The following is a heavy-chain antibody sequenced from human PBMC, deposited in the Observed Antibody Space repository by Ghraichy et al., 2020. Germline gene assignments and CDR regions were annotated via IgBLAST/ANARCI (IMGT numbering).Heavy chain of an antibody. CDR2: INYSEKT. CDR3: ARQRALDGEWAFDI. V-gene: IGHV4-39*01. J-gene: IGHJ3*02. CDR1: GGSISSSGYF. Sequence: SETLSLTCTVSGGSISSSGYFWGWIRQPPGKGLEWLGSINYSEKTYYNPSLKSRVTIYVDTSKNQFSLKLSSVTATDTPVYYCARQRALDGEWAFDIWGQGTMITVSS. D-gene: IGHD4-17*01.